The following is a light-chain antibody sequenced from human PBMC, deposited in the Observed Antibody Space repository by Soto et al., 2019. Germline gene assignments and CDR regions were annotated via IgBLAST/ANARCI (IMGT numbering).Light chain of an antibody. CDR3: SSYAGRNNYV. J-gene: IGLJ1*01. Sequence: QSALTQPPSASGSPGQSVTISCTGTSSDVGGYNYVSWYQQHPGKAPKLMIYEVSKRPSGVPDRFSGSKSGNTASLTVSGLPAEDEADYYCSSYAGRNNYVFGTGTKLTVL. CDR1: SSDVGGYNY. V-gene: IGLV2-8*01. CDR2: EVS.